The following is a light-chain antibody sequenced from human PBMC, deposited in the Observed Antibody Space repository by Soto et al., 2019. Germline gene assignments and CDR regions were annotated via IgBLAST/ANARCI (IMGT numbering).Light chain of an antibody. Sequence: EIVLTQSPGTLSLSPGERATLSCRASQSVSSNYLAWYQQKPGQAPRLLIYAASSRATGIPARFSGSGSGTDFTLTISSLEPEDFAVYYCQQRSNWPPWTFGQGTKVDIK. V-gene: IGKV3-11*01. CDR1: QSVSSNY. CDR2: AAS. J-gene: IGKJ1*01. CDR3: QQRSNWPPWT.